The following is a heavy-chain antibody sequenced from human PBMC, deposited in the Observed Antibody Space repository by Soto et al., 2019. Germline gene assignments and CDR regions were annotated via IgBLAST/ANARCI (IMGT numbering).Heavy chain of an antibody. CDR3: AKGAAAATGWFDP. V-gene: IGHV4-39*01. J-gene: IGHJ5*02. CDR2: IYYSGST. Sequence: QLQLQESGPGLVKPSETLSLTCTVSGGSISRSSYYWGWLRQPPGKGLEWIGSIYYSGSTYYNPSLKRRVTISVDTSKNQFSLKLSSVTAADTAVYYCAKGAAAATGWFDPWGQGTLVTVSS. D-gene: IGHD6-13*01. CDR1: GGSISRSSYY.